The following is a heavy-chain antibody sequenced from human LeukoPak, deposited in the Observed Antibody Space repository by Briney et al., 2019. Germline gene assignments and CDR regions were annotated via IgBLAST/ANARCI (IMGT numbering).Heavy chain of an antibody. J-gene: IGHJ6*03. Sequence: KTSETLSLTCTVSGGSISSYYWSWFRQPPGKGLEWIGYIYYSGSTNYKSSLKGRVTISVDTSKNQFSLKLSSVTAADTAVYYCARTTEGGYTYDYFYYYYMDVWGKGTTVTISS. CDR3: ARTTEGGYTYDYFYYYYMDV. CDR1: GGSISSYY. V-gene: IGHV4-59*01. D-gene: IGHD5-18*01. CDR2: IYYSGST.